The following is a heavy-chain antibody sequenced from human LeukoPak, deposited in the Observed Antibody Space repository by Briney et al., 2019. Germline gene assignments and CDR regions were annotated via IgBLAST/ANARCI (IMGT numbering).Heavy chain of an antibody. CDR2: IYYSGST. CDR1: GGSISSSSYY. Sequence: PETLSLTCTVSGGSISSSSYYWGWIRQPPGKGLEWIGSIYYSGSTYYNPSLKSRVTISVDTSKNQFSLKLSSVTAADTAVYYCAKVTIFSLTTDYWGQGTLVTVSS. CDR3: AKVTIFSLTTDY. J-gene: IGHJ4*02. V-gene: IGHV4-39*01. D-gene: IGHD3-9*01.